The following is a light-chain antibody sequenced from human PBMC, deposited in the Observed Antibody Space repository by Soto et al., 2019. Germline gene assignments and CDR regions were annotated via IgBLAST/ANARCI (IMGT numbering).Light chain of an antibody. Sequence: DINVTQSPSSFSASVIDIATITFLASQDIAGYLAWYQHKPGRTPELLIHGASRLQSGVPARFSGSGSGTDFTLSINSLQPEDFATYYCQQAYSFPITFGQGTRLEI. V-gene: IGKV1D-12*01. CDR1: QDIAGY. CDR2: GAS. CDR3: QQAYSFPIT. J-gene: IGKJ5*01.